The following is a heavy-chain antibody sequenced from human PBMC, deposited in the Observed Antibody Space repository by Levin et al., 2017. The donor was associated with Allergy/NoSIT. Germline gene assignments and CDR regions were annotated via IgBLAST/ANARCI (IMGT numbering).Heavy chain of an antibody. D-gene: IGHD6-19*01. CDR2: INPNSGGT. V-gene: IGHV1-2*02. Sequence: ASVKVSCKASGYTFTGYYMHWVRQAPGQGLEWMGWINPNSGGTNYAQKFQGRVTMTRDTSISTAYMELSRLRSDDTAVYYCARELVEEQWLAPTPHPWAFWGQGTLVTVSS. J-gene: IGHJ4*02. CDR1: GYTFTGYY. CDR3: ARELVEEQWLAPTPHPWAF.